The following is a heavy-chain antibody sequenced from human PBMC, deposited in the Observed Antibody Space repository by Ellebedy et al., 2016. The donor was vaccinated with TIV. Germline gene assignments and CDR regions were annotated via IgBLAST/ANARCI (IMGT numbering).Heavy chain of an antibody. CDR2: ISWDGGST. D-gene: IGHD2-15*01. CDR3: AKGGYCSGGSCYWAIDY. Sequence: PGGSLRLSCAASGFTFDDYTMHWVRQAPGKGLEWVSLISWDGGSTYYADSVKGRFTISRDNSKNSLYLQMNSLRTEDTALYYCAKGGYCSGGSCYWAIDYWGQGTLVTVSS. J-gene: IGHJ4*02. CDR1: GFTFDDYT. V-gene: IGHV3-43*01.